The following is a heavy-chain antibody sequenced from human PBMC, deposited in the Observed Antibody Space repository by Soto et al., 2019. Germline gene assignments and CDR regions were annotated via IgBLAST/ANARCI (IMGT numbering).Heavy chain of an antibody. CDR2: IYSNGDT. J-gene: IGHJ5*02. CDR1: EFTVGNNY. D-gene: IGHD6-6*01. Sequence: EVQLVESGGGLVQPGGSLRLSCAASEFTVGNNYMSWVRQAPGKGLEWVSLIYSNGDTRYVDSVRGRFTISRDSSKNILYLQMNSLRADDTAIYYCMNRPRAWGRGTLVTVSS. V-gene: IGHV3-66*01. CDR3: MNRPRA.